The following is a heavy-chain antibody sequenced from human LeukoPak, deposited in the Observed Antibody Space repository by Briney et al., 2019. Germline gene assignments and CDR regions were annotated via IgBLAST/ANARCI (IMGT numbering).Heavy chain of an antibody. CDR3: ARVGCSGGSCRYGNYFDY. Sequence: PGGSLRLSCAASGFTFSSYAMSWVRQAPGEGLEWVSVISGSGGSTYYADSVKGRFTISRDNAKNSLYLQMNSLRAEDTAVYYCARVGCSGGSCRYGNYFDYWGQGTLVTVSS. CDR2: ISGSGGST. J-gene: IGHJ4*02. CDR1: GFTFSSYA. D-gene: IGHD2-15*01. V-gene: IGHV3-23*01.